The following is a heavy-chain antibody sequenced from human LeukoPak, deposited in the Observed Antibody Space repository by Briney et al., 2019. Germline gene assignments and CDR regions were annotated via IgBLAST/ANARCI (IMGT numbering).Heavy chain of an antibody. J-gene: IGHJ4*02. CDR1: GFTLSSYW. CDR3: ARVRYDFSYYFDY. D-gene: IGHD3-3*01. CDR2: IKQDGSEK. V-gene: IGHV3-7*03. Sequence: GGSLRLSCAASGFTLSSYWMCWVRQAPGKGLEWVANIKQDGSEKYYVDSVKGRFTISRDNAKNSLYLQMNSLRAEDTAVYYCARVRYDFSYYFDYWGQGTLVTVSS.